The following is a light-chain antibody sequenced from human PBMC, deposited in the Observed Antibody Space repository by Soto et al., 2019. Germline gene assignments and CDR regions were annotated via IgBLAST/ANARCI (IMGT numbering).Light chain of an antibody. CDR3: ISYTSSSTNV. V-gene: IGLV2-18*02. J-gene: IGLJ1*01. Sequence: QSALTQPPSVSGSPGQSVAISCTGTSSDVGNSNGVSWYHQPPGTAPKLMIYDVNNRPSGVPDRFSGSKSGNTASLTISGLQAEDEGDYYCISYTSSSTNVFGTGTKLTVL. CDR2: DVN. CDR1: SSDVGNSNG.